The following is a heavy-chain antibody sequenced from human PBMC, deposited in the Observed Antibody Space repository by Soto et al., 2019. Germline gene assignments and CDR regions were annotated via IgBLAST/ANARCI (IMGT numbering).Heavy chain of an antibody. CDR3: ARVRWLQPTRNYYYYGMDV. J-gene: IGHJ6*02. D-gene: IGHD5-12*01. CDR2: ISAYNGNT. V-gene: IGHV1-18*04. CDR1: GYTFTSYG. Sequence: RASVKVSCKASGYTFTSYGISWVRQAPGQGLEWMGWISAYNGNTNYAQKLQGRVTMTTDTSTSTAYMELRSLRSDDTAVYYCARVRWLQPTRNYYYYGMDVWGQGTTVTVSS.